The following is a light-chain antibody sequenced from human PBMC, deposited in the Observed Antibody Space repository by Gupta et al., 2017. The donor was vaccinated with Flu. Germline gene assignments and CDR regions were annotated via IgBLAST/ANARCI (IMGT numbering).Light chain of an antibody. CDR3: QQDNTYPIT. J-gene: IGKJ3*01. V-gene: IGKV1-5*03. CDR1: QSMSTW. Sequence: DIRMTQSPSALSASVGDRVTITCRASQSMSTWLAWHQQKPGKAPKVLIYKASSLESGVPSRFSGSGSGTEFTLTISSLQPDDFATYYCQQDNTYPITFGHGTKVEIK. CDR2: KAS.